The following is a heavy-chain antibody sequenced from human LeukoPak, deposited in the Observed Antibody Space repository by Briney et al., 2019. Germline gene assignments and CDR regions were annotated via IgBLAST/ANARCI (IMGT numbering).Heavy chain of an antibody. Sequence: GGSLRLSCAASGFTFSSCAMSWVRQAPGKGLEWVAVISHDGSNKYYADSVKGRFTISRDNSKNTLYLQMNSLRAEDTAVYYCAREVGGSAFDIWGQGTMVTVSS. CDR1: GFTFSSCA. CDR3: AREVGGSAFDI. CDR2: ISHDGSNK. D-gene: IGHD3-16*01. V-gene: IGHV3-30*03. J-gene: IGHJ3*02.